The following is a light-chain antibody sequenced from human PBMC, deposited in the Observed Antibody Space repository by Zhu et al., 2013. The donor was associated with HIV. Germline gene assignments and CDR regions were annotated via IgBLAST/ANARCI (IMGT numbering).Light chain of an antibody. Sequence: QSVLTQPPSVSGAPGQRVTISCTGSSSNIGADYDVHWYQHLPGTAPTLLIFGNTNRPSGVPDRFSGSKSGTSASLAISGLQSEDEGDFYCAAWDDSLSALVFGGGTKLTVL. CDR2: GNT. V-gene: IGLV1-40*01. J-gene: IGLJ3*02. CDR1: SSNIGADYD. CDR3: AAWDDSLSALV.